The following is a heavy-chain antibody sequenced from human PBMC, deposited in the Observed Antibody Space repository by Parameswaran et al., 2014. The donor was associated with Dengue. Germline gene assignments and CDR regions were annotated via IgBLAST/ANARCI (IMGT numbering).Heavy chain of an antibody. V-gene: IGHV1-8*01. CDR3: ASSEADRAAAGLGWFDP. CDR2: MNPNSGNT. D-gene: IGHD6-13*01. J-gene: IGHJ5*02. Sequence: WVRQAPGQGLEWMGWMNPNSGNTGYAQKFQGRVTMTRNTSISTAYMELSSLRSEDTAVYYCASSEADRAAAGLGWFDPWGQGTLVTVSS.